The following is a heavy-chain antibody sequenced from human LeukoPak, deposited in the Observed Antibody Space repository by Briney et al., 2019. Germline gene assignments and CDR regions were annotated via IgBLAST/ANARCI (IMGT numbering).Heavy chain of an antibody. Sequence: GGSLRLSCPTSAFTFSSHWMHWVRQAPGKGLVWVSRIISHGSSISYANSVKGRFTISKDNAKNPLFLKMTSLRAVDTAVYYCARGHVAGTDRHWDYWGQGALVTVSS. CDR2: IISHGSSI. CDR1: AFTFSSHW. D-gene: IGHD6-19*01. V-gene: IGHV3-74*01. J-gene: IGHJ4*02. CDR3: ARGHVAGTDRHWDY.